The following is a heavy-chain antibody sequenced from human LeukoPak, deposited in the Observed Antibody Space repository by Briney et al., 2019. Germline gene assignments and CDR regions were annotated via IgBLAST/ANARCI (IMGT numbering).Heavy chain of an antibody. D-gene: IGHD3-22*01. J-gene: IGHJ5*02. CDR1: GFTFTTYW. V-gene: IGHV3-74*01. CDR3: ARDRVSYYYDSSGYYDWYDP. CDR2: INSDGSIT. Sequence: GGSLRLSCAASGFTFTTYWMHWVRQAPGKGLVWVSHINSDGSITSYADSVKGRFTISRDNSKNTLYLQMNSLRAEDTAVYYCARDRVSYYYDSSGYYDWYDPWGQGTLVTVSS.